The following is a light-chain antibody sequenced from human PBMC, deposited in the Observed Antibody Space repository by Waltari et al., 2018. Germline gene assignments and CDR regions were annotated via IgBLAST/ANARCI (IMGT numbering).Light chain of an antibody. CDR1: QSVSSN. Sequence: EIVMTQSPATLSVSPGERATLSCRASQSVSSNLAWYQQKPGQAPRLLIYGASTRATGIPARFSGSGSGTEFTLTISSLQSEDFAVYYCQQYNNRPSLTFGQGTKVEIK. J-gene: IGKJ1*01. V-gene: IGKV3-15*01. CDR3: QQYNNRPSLT. CDR2: GAS.